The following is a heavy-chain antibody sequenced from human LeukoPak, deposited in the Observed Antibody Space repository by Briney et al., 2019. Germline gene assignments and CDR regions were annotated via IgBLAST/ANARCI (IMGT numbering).Heavy chain of an antibody. CDR1: GYTFTSYG. J-gene: IGHJ5*02. V-gene: IGHV1-18*01. CDR3: ARINRNWFDP. D-gene: IGHD2/OR15-2a*01. Sequence: ASVKVSCKASGYTFTSYGISWVRQAPGQGLEWLGWISTYNGNTHYAQKLQGRVTMTTDTSTTTAYMELRSLRSDDTAVYYCARINRNWFDPWGQGTLVTVSS. CDR2: ISTYNGNT.